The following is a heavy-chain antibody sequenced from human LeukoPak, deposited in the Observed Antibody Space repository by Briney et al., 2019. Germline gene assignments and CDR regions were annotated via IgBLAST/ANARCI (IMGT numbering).Heavy chain of an antibody. V-gene: IGHV4-59*04. CDR2: IYYSGST. CDR1: GFTFSTYW. CDR3: AKSDGYGLIDY. Sequence: GSLRLSCAASGFTFSTYWMRWVRQAPGKGLEWIGNIYYSGSTYYNASLQSRVTISIDTSKNQFSLRLNSVTAADTAMYYCAKSDGYGLIDYWGQGTLVTVSS. J-gene: IGHJ4*02. D-gene: IGHD2-21*02.